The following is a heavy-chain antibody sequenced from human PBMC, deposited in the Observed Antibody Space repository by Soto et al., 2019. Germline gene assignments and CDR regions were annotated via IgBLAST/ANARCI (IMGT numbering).Heavy chain of an antibody. D-gene: IGHD3-9*01. V-gene: IGHV1-18*01. CDR3: ARDFEWLVGWHPGMDV. CDR1: GYTFTSYG. CDR2: ISAYNGNT. Sequence: QVHLVQSGAEVKKPGASVKVSCKASGYTFTSYGISWVRQATGQGLEWMGWISAYNGNTNYAQKLQGRVIMTTDTSRSTAYMELRSLRSDATAVYYCARDFEWLVGWHPGMDVWGQGTTVTVSS. J-gene: IGHJ6*02.